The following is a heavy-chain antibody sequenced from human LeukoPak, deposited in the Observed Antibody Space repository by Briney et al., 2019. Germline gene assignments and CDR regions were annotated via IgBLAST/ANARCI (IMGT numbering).Heavy chain of an antibody. CDR1: GFTFDDYA. J-gene: IGHJ4*02. D-gene: IGHD6-13*01. CDR3: AKDIAAAGKSGFDY. V-gene: IGHV3-9*01. CDR2: ISWNSGSI. Sequence: PGGSPRLSCAASGFTFDDYAMHWVRQAPGKGLEWVSGISWNSGSIGYADSVKGRFTISRDNAKNSLYLQMNSLRAEDTALYYCAKDIAAAGKSGFDYWGQGTLVTVSS.